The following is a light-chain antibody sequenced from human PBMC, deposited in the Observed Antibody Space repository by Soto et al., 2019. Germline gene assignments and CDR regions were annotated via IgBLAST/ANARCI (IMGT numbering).Light chain of an antibody. CDR3: QQRSTWPQT. Sequence: IVVKQSPATLSVSPGERATLSCRASQSISNYLAWSQQRPGQAPRLLIYSASNRSTGIPVRFSGSGSGTDFTLTSSSLEPEDFAVYYCQQRSTWPQTFGQGTKLEIK. CDR2: SAS. CDR1: QSISNY. V-gene: IGKV3-11*01. J-gene: IGKJ2*01.